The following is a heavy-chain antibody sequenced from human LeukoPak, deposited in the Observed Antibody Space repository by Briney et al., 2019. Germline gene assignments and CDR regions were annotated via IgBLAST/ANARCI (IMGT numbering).Heavy chain of an antibody. J-gene: IGHJ4*02. D-gene: IGHD2-8*02. CDR1: GLTFSSYW. CDR3: ARGVPTGVDYFDY. Sequence: GGSLRLSCAASGLTFSSYWMTWVRQAPGRGLEWVAVIKQDGSDKYYVDSVKGRFTISRDNAKNSLYLQMNSLRAEDTAVYYCARGVPTGVDYFDYWGQGTLVTVSS. CDR2: IKQDGSDK. V-gene: IGHV3-7*01.